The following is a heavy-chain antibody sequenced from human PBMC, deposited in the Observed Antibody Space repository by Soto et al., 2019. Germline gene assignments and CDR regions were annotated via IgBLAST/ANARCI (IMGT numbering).Heavy chain of an antibody. Sequence: GGSLRLSCAASGFTFSNAWMSWVRQAPGKGLEWVGRIKSKTDGGTTDYAAPVKGRFTISRDDSRNTLYLQMNSLKTEDTAVYYCTSRFSSLVAATDYYGMDVWGQGTTVTVSS. CDR2: IKSKTDGGTT. J-gene: IGHJ6*02. CDR3: TSRFSSLVAATDYYGMDV. CDR1: GFTFSNAW. V-gene: IGHV3-15*01. D-gene: IGHD2-15*01.